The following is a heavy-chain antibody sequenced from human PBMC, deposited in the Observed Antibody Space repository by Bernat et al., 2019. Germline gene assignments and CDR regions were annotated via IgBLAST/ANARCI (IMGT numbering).Heavy chain of an antibody. D-gene: IGHD3-22*01. J-gene: IGHJ4*02. CDR1: GLSFSNFA. CDR2: ISNDGSKK. V-gene: IGHV3-30-3*01. Sequence: QVQLVESGGGVVQPGRSLRLSCTASGLSFSNFAMHWVRQAPGKGLEWVAVISNDGSKKYYADSVEGRFTISRDNSRNSLYLQMKSLTIEDTAVYYCARDGYQSSGTYFDYWGLGTLLTVSS. CDR3: ARDGYQSSGTYFDY.